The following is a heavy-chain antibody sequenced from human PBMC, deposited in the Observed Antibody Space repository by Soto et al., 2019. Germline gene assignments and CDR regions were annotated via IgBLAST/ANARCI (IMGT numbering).Heavy chain of an antibody. D-gene: IGHD6-13*01. V-gene: IGHV1-8*01. Sequence: QVRLVQSGAEVKKPGASVKVSCKASGYTFTSYDINWVRQAPGQGLEWMGWMNPNSGNSGHAQKFQGRVTMTRNNAISTAYMELSSLRCEDTAVYFCARVGWGSRREIYGWDVWGQGTTVSVSS. CDR2: MNPNSGNS. J-gene: IGHJ6*02. CDR3: ARVGWGSRREIYGWDV. CDR1: GYTFTSYD.